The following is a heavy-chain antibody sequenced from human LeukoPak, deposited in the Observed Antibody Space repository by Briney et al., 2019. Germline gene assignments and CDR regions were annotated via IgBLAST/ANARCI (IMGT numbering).Heavy chain of an antibody. V-gene: IGHV4-4*07. CDR2: IYTSGGT. CDR1: GSSISSYY. D-gene: IGHD6-13*01. Sequence: PSETLSLTCTVSGSSISSYYWSWIRQPAGKGLEWIGRIYTSGGTNYNPSLKSRVTMSVDTSKNQFSLKLSSVTAADTAVYYCASSIAAAGTRIDYWGQGTLATVSS. CDR3: ASSIAAAGTRIDY. J-gene: IGHJ4*02.